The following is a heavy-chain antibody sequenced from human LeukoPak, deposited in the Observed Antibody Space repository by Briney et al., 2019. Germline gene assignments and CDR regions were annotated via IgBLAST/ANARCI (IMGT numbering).Heavy chain of an antibody. CDR3: ARDLSLGDLIAVAEGR. J-gene: IGHJ4*02. D-gene: IGHD6-19*01. Sequence: GGSLRLSCAASGFTFSSYSMNWVRQAPGKGLEWVSSISSSSSYIYYADSVEGRFTISRDNAKNSLYLQMNSLRAEDTAVYYCARDLSLGDLIAVAEGRWGQGTLVTVSS. CDR1: GFTFSSYS. CDR2: ISSSSSYI. V-gene: IGHV3-21*01.